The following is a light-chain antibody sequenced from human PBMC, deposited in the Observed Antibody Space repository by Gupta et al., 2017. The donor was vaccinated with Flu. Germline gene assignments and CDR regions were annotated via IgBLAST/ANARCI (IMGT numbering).Light chain of an antibody. CDR2: NTA. V-gene: IGKV3-15*01. Sequence: EVVMTQPPATLSVSPGARATLSCRASRDIGDNLAWYQHKPGQAPRLLLYNTAVRATGVPARFSGSGSRTEFTLTISSLQSADFAVYYCQQYNKWPQSFGQGTKLEI. CDR3: QQYNKWPQS. CDR1: RDIGDN. J-gene: IGKJ2*03.